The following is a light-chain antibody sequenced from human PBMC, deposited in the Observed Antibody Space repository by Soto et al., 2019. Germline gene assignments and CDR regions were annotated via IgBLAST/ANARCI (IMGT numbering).Light chain of an antibody. CDR1: SSDVGGYNY. CDR3: SSYTSSSTLD. J-gene: IGLJ1*01. Sequence: QSARTQPASVSGSPGQSITISCTGTSSDVGGYNYVSWYQQHPGKAPKLMIYDVSNRPSGVSNRFSGSKSGNTASLTISGLQAEDEADYYCSSYTSSSTLDFGTGTKLTVL. CDR2: DVS. V-gene: IGLV2-14*01.